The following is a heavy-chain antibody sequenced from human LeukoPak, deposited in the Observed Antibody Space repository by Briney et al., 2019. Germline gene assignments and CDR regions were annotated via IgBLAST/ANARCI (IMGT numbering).Heavy chain of an antibody. CDR1: GGPISSSSYY. CDR2: IYYSGSM. CDR3: ARGPYSYDSSGAFDI. J-gene: IGHJ3*02. D-gene: IGHD3-22*01. Sequence: SETLSLTCTVSGGPISSSSYYWGWIRQPPGKGLEWIGNIYYSGSMYWNLSLKSRVTISIDTSKKQFSLKLSSVTAADTAVYFCARGPYSYDSSGAFDIWGQGTMVTVSS. V-gene: IGHV4-39*07.